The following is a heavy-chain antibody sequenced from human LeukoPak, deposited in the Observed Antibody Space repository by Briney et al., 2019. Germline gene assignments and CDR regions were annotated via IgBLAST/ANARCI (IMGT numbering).Heavy chain of an antibody. Sequence: SETLSLTCTVSGGSVSIDYWSWIRQPPGKGLEWIGYIYYSGSTNYNPSLKSRVTISVDTSKNQFSLKLSSVTAADTAVYYCARLGSGSYYNWFDPWGQGTLVTVSS. V-gene: IGHV4-59*02. J-gene: IGHJ5*02. CDR1: GGSVSIDY. CDR3: ARLGSGSYYNWFDP. D-gene: IGHD3-10*01. CDR2: IYYSGST.